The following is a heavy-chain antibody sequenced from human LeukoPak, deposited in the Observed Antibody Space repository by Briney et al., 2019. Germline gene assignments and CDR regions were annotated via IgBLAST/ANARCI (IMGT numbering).Heavy chain of an antibody. V-gene: IGHV1-69*05. Sequence: ASVKVSCKASGGTFSSYAISWVRQAPGQGLEWMGRIIPIFGTANYAQKFQGRVTITTDESTSTAYMELSSLRSEDTGVYYCARVTPRNMIVGLHDAFDIWGQGTMVTVSS. J-gene: IGHJ3*02. CDR2: IIPIFGTA. CDR1: GGTFSSYA. D-gene: IGHD3-22*01. CDR3: ARVTPRNMIVGLHDAFDI.